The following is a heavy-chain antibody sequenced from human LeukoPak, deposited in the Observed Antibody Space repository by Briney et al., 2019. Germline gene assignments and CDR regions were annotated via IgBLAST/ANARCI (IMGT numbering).Heavy chain of an antibody. V-gene: IGHV3-33*01. CDR2: IWFDGSKE. CDR1: GFTFRTFG. J-gene: IGHJ4*02. D-gene: IGHD3-22*01. Sequence: GGSLRLSCAASGFTFRTFGMHWVREAPGKGPEWVAVIWFDGSKEYYRDFAKGRFTISRDNSKNTVYLQMNSLRAEDTAVYYCARDLYYYDSSGYCTHWGQGTLVTVSS. CDR3: ARDLYYYDSSGYCTH.